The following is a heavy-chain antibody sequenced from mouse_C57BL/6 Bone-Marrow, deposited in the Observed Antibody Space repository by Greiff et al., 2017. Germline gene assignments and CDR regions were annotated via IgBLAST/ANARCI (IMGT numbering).Heavy chain of an antibody. CDR1: GFTFSDYY. Sequence: EVKLMESGGGLVQPGGSLTLSCAASGFTFSDYYMYWVRQTPEKRLEWVAYISNGGGSTYYPDTVKGRFTISRDNAKNTLYLQMSRLKSEDTAMYYCARQDYDVWFAYWGQGTLVTVSA. J-gene: IGHJ3*01. CDR2: ISNGGGST. D-gene: IGHD2-4*01. V-gene: IGHV5-12*01. CDR3: ARQDYDVWFAY.